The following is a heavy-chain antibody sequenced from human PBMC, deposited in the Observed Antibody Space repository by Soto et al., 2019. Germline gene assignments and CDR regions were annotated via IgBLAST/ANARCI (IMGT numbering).Heavy chain of an antibody. V-gene: IGHV4-30-4*01. CDR2: IYSSGSA. CDR1: NGPINSADYY. Sequence: SETLSLTCTVPNGPINSADYYGSWIRQAPGKGLEWIGYIYSSGSASYNPTLKGRVSISLDTSKNQFSLSLRSVTAADTAVYFCSRSFQVGSTPPSLDYWGQGTLVTVSS. CDR3: SRSFQVGSTPPSLDY. D-gene: IGHD1-26*01. J-gene: IGHJ4*02.